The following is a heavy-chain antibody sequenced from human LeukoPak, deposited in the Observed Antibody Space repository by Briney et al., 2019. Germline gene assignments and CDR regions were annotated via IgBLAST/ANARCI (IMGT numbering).Heavy chain of an antibody. J-gene: IGHJ4*02. CDR3: ARDLEDILTVDY. CDR2: ISSSGSTI. V-gene: IGHV3-48*03. Sequence: GSLRLSCAASGFTFSSYEMNWVRQAPGKGLESVSYISSSGSTIYYADSVKGRFTISRDNAKNSLYLQMNSLRAEDTAVYYCARDLEDILTVDYWGQGTLVTVSS. CDR1: GFTFSSYE. D-gene: IGHD3-9*01.